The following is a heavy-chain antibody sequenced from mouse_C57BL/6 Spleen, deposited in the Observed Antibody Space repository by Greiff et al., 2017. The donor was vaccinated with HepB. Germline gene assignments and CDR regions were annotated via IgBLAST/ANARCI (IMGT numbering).Heavy chain of an antibody. CDR1: GYTFTGYW. CDR2: ILPGSGST. V-gene: IGHV1-9*01. J-gene: IGHJ3*01. D-gene: IGHD2-5*01. CDR3: ARGAYYSNYEGFAY. Sequence: VQLVESGAELMKPGASVKLSCKASGYTFTGYWIEWVKQRPGHGLEWIGEILPGSGSTNYNEKLKGKATFTADTSSNTAYMQLSSLTTEDSAIYYCARGAYYSNYEGFAYWGQGTLVTVSA.